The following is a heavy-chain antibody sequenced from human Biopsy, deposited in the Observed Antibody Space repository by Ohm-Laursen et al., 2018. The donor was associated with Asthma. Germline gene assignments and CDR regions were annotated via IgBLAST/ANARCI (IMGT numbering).Heavy chain of an antibody. CDR1: GITFSTYG. V-gene: IGHV3-33*01. CDR2: IWYDGRKK. Sequence: SLRLSCAALGITFSTYGMHWVRQAPGKGLEWVSFIWYDGRKKTYADSVKGRFTISRDNSKNTLYLQMNSLRAEDTAVYYCARKIAARGGMGVWGQGTTVTASS. D-gene: IGHD6-6*01. CDR3: ARKIAARGGMGV. J-gene: IGHJ6*02.